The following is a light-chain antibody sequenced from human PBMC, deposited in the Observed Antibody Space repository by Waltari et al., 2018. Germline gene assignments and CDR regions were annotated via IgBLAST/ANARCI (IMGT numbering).Light chain of an antibody. Sequence: EIVLTQSPGTLSLSTGARATLSCRASQSVVRTLAWYQQRPGQAPRLLMYGASSRAANIPDRFAGSGSGTDFSLTINRLEPEDFAVYYCQHYLRLPVSFGQGTKVEIK. V-gene: IGKV3-20*01. CDR3: QHYLRLPVS. CDR2: GAS. J-gene: IGKJ1*01. CDR1: QSVVRT.